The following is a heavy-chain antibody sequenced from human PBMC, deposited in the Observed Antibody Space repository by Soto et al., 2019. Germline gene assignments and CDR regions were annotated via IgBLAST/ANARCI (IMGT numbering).Heavy chain of an antibody. CDR2: INHSGST. V-gene: IGHV4-34*01. CDR1: GGSFSGYY. Sequence: SETLSLTCAVYGGSFSGYYWSWIRQPPGKGLEWIGEINHSGSTNYNPSLKSRVTISVDTSKNQFSLKLSSVTAADTAVYYCARGRTLFDPWGQGTLVTVSS. J-gene: IGHJ5*02. CDR3: ARGRTLFDP. D-gene: IGHD2-2*01.